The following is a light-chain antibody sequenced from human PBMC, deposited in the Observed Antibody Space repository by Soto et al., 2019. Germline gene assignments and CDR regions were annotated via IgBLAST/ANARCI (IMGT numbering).Light chain of an antibody. CDR3: QSYDSSLSAWV. CDR2: GNT. J-gene: IGLJ3*02. Sequence: QSVLTQPPSVSGAPGQRVTISCTASSSNIGAGYDVHWYQQLPGTAPKLLIYGNTNRPSGVPDRFSGSKSGTSASLAITGLQAEHEADYYCQSYDSSLSAWVFGGGTKLTVL. V-gene: IGLV1-40*01. CDR1: SSNIGAGYD.